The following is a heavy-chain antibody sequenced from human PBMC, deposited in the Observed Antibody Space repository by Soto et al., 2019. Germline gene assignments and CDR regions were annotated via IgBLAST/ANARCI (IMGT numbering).Heavy chain of an antibody. V-gene: IGHV3-53*01. D-gene: IGHD3-3*01. Sequence: GGSLRLSCAASGFTVSSNYMSWVRQAPGKGLEWVSVIYSGGSTYYADSVKGRFTISRDNSKNTLYLQMNSLRAEDTAVYYCARVIISTFFGLGGAFDIWGQGTMATVSS. CDR3: ARVIISTFFGLGGAFDI. CDR1: GFTVSSNY. J-gene: IGHJ3*02. CDR2: IYSGGST.